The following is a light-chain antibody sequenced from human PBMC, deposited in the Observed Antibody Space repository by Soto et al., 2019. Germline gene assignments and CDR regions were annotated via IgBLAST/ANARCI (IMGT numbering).Light chain of an antibody. J-gene: IGKJ3*01. CDR2: DAS. Sequence: DTQLTQSPGTLSASIGDRVYITCRASQPISDWLAWYQHKPVQAPKLLIFDASSFESGLPSRFGGTGSGTEFTLTITRLQPDDFATYYCQQYNKDPYIFGPGTTVEIK. CDR3: QQYNKDPYI. CDR1: QPISDW. V-gene: IGKV1-5*01.